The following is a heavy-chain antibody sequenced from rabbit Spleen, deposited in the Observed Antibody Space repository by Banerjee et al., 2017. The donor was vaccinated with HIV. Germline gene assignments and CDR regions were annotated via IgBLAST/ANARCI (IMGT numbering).Heavy chain of an antibody. V-gene: IGHV1S45*01. Sequence: QEQLVESGGGLVKPGASLTLTCKASGFSFNNNYYMCWVRQAPGKGLEWIACIDSGSSGFTYFASWAKGRFTISKTSSTTVTLQMTSLTAADTATYFCARDTSSSFSSYGMDLWGQGTLVTVS. D-gene: IGHD1-1*01. CDR3: ARDTSSSFSSYGMDL. CDR1: GFSFNNNYY. J-gene: IGHJ6*01. CDR2: IDSGSSGFT.